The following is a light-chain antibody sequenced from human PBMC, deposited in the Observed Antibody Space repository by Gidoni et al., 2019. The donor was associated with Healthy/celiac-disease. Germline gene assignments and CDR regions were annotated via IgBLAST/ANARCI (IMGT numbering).Light chain of an antibody. CDR1: QSVSSSY. CDR2: GAS. CDR3: QQYGSSPLT. V-gene: IGKV3-20*01. J-gene: IGKJ1*01. Sequence: EIVLTQSPGTLSLSPGERATLSCRASQSVSSSYLAWYQQKPGQAPRLLIYGASSRATGIPDRFSGSGSVTDFTLTISGLEPEDFAVYYCQQYGSSPLTFGQGTKVEIK.